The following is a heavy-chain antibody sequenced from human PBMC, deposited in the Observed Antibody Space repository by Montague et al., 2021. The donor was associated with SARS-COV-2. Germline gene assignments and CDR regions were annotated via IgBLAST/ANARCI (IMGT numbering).Heavy chain of an antibody. D-gene: IGHD3-16*01. CDR3: ARSVQFAYGLDV. CDR1: GGSISSHF. Sequence: SETLSLTCTVSGGSISSHFWSWIRQPPGKGLEWIGYINYSGGTXXXPSXGSRVSISIDTSKSQFSLRVRSVTAADTAVYYCARSVQFAYGLDVWGQGTTVTISS. V-gene: IGHV4-59*08. J-gene: IGHJ6*02. CDR2: INYSGGT.